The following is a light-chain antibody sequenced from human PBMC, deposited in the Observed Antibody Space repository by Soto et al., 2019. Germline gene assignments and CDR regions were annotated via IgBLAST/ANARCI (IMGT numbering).Light chain of an antibody. CDR3: QQDHTSPYA. V-gene: IGKV3-15*01. J-gene: IGKJ2*01. CDR2: GAS. Sequence: EVVITQSPATLSVSPGEGATLSCRASQGIGSTLAWYQQKPGQTPRLLIYGASTRATGVPARFSGSGSGTDFTLTNSRLEPEDFAVHCCQQDHTSPYAYGQGNK. CDR1: QGIGST.